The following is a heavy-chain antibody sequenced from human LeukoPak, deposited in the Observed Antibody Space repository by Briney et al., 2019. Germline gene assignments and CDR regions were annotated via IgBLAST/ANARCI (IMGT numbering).Heavy chain of an antibody. CDR3: ARVHGYSSGRYYYYMDV. J-gene: IGHJ6*03. D-gene: IGHD6-19*01. CDR2: IYSGGST. V-gene: IGHV3-66*02. CDR1: GFTVSSNY. Sequence: TGGSLRLPCAASGFTVSSNYMSWVRQAPGKGLEWVSVIYSGGSTYYADSVKGRFTISRDNSKNTLYLQMNSLRAEDTAVYYCARVHGYSSGRYYYYMDVWGKGTTVTVSS.